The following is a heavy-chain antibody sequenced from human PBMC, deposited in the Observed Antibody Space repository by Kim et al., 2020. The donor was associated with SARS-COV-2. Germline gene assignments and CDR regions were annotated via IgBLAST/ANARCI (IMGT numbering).Heavy chain of an antibody. CDR3: ARDRGITMVRGVILLDYFDY. CDR2: INTNTGNP. V-gene: IGHV7-4-1*02. Sequence: ASVKVSCKASGYTFTSYAMNWVRQAPGQGLEWMGWINTNTGNPTYAQGFTGRFVFSLDTSVSTAYLQISSLKAEDTAVYYCARDRGITMVRGVILLDYFDYWGQGTLVTVSS. J-gene: IGHJ4*02. CDR1: GYTFTSYA. D-gene: IGHD3-10*01.